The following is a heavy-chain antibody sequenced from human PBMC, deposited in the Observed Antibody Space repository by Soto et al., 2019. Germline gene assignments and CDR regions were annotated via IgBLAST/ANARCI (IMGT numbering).Heavy chain of an antibody. V-gene: IGHV5-10-1*03. D-gene: IGHD5-18*01. Sequence: EVQLVQSGAEVKKPGESLRISCKISGYSFTSYWITWVRQMPGKGLEWMGSFDPTDSYSHYSPSFQGHVTISADKSITTAYLQWSSLKASDSAIYFCARQDTSLDVFDIWGQGTIVTVSS. CDR2: FDPTDSYS. J-gene: IGHJ3*02. CDR1: GYSFTSYW. CDR3: ARQDTSLDVFDI.